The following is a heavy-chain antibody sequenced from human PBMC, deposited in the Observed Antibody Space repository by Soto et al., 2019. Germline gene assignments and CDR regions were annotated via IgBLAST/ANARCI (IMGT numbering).Heavy chain of an antibody. V-gene: IGHV4-34*01. CDR1: GGSFSGYY. D-gene: IGHD5-18*01. J-gene: IGHJ4*02. CDR3: ARGASRGYSYGPSDY. Sequence: PSETLSLTCAVYGGSFSGYYWSWIRQPPGKGLEWIGEINHSGSTNYNPSLKSRVTISVDTSKNQFSLKLSSVTAADTAVYYCARGASRGYSYGPSDYWGQGTLVTVSS. CDR2: INHSGST.